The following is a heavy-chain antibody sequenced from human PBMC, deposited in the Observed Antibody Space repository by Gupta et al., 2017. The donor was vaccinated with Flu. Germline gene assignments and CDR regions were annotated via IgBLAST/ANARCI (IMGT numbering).Heavy chain of an antibody. CDR3: ARDPPTVTTNGVLSDY. J-gene: IGHJ4*02. CDR1: A. Sequence: AISWGRQAPGQGLEWMGGINPILGITNYAQKFQGRVTFTADKSTSTIYMEMGSLISDDTAVYYCARDPPTVTTNGVLSDYWGQGSLVTVSP. V-gene: IGHV1-69*10. D-gene: IGHD4-17*01. CDR2: INPILGIT.